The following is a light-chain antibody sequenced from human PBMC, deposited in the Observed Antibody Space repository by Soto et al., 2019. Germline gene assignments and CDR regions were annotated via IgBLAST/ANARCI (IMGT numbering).Light chain of an antibody. CDR2: WAS. Sequence: DIVMTQSPDSVAVSLGERATIKCKSSQSVLFSSNNKNYLAWYQHKPGQPPKLLIYWASTRGSGVTDRFSGSGSSTDFTLTISSLQAEDVAVYYCQQYYSTPPYTFGQGTKLEIK. V-gene: IGKV4-1*01. J-gene: IGKJ2*01. CDR3: QQYYSTPPYT. CDR1: QSVLFSSNNKNY.